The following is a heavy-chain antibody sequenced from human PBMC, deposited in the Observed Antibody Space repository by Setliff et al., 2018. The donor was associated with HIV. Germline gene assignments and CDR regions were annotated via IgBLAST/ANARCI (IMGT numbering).Heavy chain of an antibody. J-gene: IGHJ6*03. CDR1: GFTFNGYA. CDR3: AKGTSKVKAYYYYMDV. CDR2: ISSSSSSI. D-gene: IGHD2-2*01. V-gene: IGHV3-48*04. Sequence: GGSLRLSCVGSGFTFNGYAMNWVRQAPGKGLEWVSYISSSSSSIYYGDSVKGRFTISRDNAKNTLYLQMNGLRAEDTAVYYCAKGTSKVKAYYYYMDVWGEGTTVTVSS.